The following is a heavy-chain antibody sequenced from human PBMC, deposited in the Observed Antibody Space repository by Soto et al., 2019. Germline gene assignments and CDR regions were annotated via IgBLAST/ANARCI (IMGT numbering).Heavy chain of an antibody. CDR3: ARDPKVAALICFDP. J-gene: IGHJ5*02. CDR1: GFTFSDYY. V-gene: IGHV3-11*01. Sequence: QVQLVESGGGLVKPGGSLRLSCAASGFTFSDYYMSWIRQAPGKGLEWVSYISSSGSTIYYADSVKGRFTISRDNAKVSLYLPMNSLRAEDTAVYYCARDPKVAALICFDPWGQGTLVTVAS. CDR2: ISSSGSTI. D-gene: IGHD2-15*01.